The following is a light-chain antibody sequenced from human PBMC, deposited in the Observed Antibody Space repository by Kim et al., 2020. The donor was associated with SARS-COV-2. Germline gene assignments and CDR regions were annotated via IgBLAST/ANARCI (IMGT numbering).Light chain of an antibody. Sequence: QSALTQPPSASGSPGQSVTISCTGTSGDIGGYNYVSWYQQHPGKAPKFMIYEVSNRPSGVPDRFSGSKSGNTASLTVSGLQAENEADYYCSSYAAISNFVFVTGTKVTVL. CDR2: EVS. V-gene: IGLV2-8*01. J-gene: IGLJ1*01. CDR1: SGDIGGYNY. CDR3: SSYAAISNFV.